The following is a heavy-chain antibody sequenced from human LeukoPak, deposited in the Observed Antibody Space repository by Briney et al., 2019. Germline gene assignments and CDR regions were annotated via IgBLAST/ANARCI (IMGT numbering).Heavy chain of an antibody. D-gene: IGHD5-24*01. Sequence: GGSLRLSCAASGFTFSSYAMHWVRQAPGKGLEWVAVISYDGSNKNYADSVKGRFTISRDNSKNTLYLQMNSLRAEDTAVYYCARINDALEMAELDYWGQGTLVTVSS. CDR3: ARINDALEMAELDY. CDR2: ISYDGSNK. J-gene: IGHJ4*02. V-gene: IGHV3-30-3*01. CDR1: GFTFSSYA.